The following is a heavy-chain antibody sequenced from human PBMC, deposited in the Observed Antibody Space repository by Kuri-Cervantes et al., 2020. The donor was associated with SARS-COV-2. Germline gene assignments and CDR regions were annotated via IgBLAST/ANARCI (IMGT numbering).Heavy chain of an antibody. CDR3: ARASVRGIIITYHSYGMDV. CDR1: GYTFTSYY. V-gene: IGHV1-2*04. D-gene: IGHD3-10*01. CDR2: INPNSGGT. J-gene: IGHJ6*02. Sequence: ASVKVSCKASGYTFTSYYMHWVRQTPGQGLGWMGWINPNSGGTNYAQKFQGWVTMTRDTSISTAYMELSRLRSDDTAVYYCARASVRGIIITYHSYGMDVWGQGTTVTVSS.